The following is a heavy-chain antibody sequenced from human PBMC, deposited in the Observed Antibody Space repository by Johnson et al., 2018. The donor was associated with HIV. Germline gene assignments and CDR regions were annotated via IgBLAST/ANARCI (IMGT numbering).Heavy chain of an antibody. Sequence: QVQLVESGGGLVQPGGSLRLSCAASGFTFSSYAMHWVRQAPGKGLEWVAVISYDGSNKYYADSVKGRFTISSDDSINTVYLQMNSLKSEDMAVYYCTTGDCSGGSCHAFDIWGKGTMVTVSS. CDR1: GFTFSSYA. CDR3: TTGDCSGGSCHAFDI. V-gene: IGHV3-30*04. J-gene: IGHJ3*02. CDR2: ISYDGSNK. D-gene: IGHD2-15*01.